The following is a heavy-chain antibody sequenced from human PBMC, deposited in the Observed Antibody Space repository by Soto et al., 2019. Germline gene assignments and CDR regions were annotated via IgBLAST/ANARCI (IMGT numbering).Heavy chain of an antibody. J-gene: IGHJ5*02. CDR3: AQPELLRDGWFDP. CDR1: GFTFSSDA. V-gene: IGHV3-23*01. Sequence: EVQLLESGGGLVQPGGSLRLSCAASGFTFSSDAMSWVRQAPGKGLEWVSAISGSGGSTYYADSVKGRFTISRDNSKNTLYLQMNSLRAEDTAVYYCAQPELLRDGWFDPWGQGTLVTVSS. D-gene: IGHD2-15*01. CDR2: ISGSGGST.